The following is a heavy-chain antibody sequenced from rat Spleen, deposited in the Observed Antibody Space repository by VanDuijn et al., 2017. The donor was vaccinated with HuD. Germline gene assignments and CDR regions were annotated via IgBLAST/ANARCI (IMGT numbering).Heavy chain of an antibody. D-gene: IGHD4-3*01. Sequence: EVQLVESGGGLVQPGRSLKLSCAASGFTFSDYYMAWVRQTPTKGLEWVASISTGGGNTYYRDSVKGRFTISRDNAKNTQYLQMNSLRSEDTATYYCARRGNSGYGYYWYFDFWGPGTMVTVSS. V-gene: IGHV5S14*01. CDR2: ISTGGGNT. J-gene: IGHJ1*01. CDR1: GFTFSDYY. CDR3: ARRGNSGYGYYWYFDF.